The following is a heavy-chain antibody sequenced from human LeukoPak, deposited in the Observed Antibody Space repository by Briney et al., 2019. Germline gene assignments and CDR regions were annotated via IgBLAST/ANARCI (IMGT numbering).Heavy chain of an antibody. V-gene: IGHV3-30-3*01. CDR1: GFTFSSYA. CDR2: ISYDGSNK. Sequence: PGRSLRLSCAASGFTFSSYAMHRVRQAPGKGLEWVAVISYDGSNKYYADSVKGRFTISRDNSKNTLYLQMNSLRAEDTAVYYCARDGNYYYDSSGPWGAFDIWGQGTMVTVSS. CDR3: ARDGNYYYDSSGPWGAFDI. D-gene: IGHD3-22*01. J-gene: IGHJ3*02.